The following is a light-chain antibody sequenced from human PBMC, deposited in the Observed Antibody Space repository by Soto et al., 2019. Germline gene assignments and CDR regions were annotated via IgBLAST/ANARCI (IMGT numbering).Light chain of an antibody. CDR1: QNISVW. CDR3: QQYDSSSPT. J-gene: IGKJ2*01. V-gene: IGKV1-5*01. CDR2: DAS. Sequence: DIQMTQSPSTLSASVGDGVTITCRASQNISVWLAWYQQRPGKAPKFLIYDASNLETGVSSRFSGSGSGTEFTLTIRSLQPDDFATSYCQQYDSSSPTFGQGPKLEIK.